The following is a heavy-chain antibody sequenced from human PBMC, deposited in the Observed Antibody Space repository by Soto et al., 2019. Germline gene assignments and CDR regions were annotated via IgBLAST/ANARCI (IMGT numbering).Heavy chain of an antibody. D-gene: IGHD3-16*01. V-gene: IGHV3-23*01. CDR1: GRPFISYA. CDR3: ANRLSDDY. J-gene: IGHJ4*02. Sequence: GGSMPLACGSYGRPFISYAMSWVRQAPGKGLEWVSGISGSGGTTYYADSAKGRFTISRDNSKNTLYLQMNSLRAEDTAVYYCANRLSDDYWGQGTLVTVSS. CDR2: ISGSGGTT.